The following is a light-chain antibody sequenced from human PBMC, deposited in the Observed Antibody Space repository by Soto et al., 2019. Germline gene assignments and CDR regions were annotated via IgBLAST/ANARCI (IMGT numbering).Light chain of an antibody. CDR3: QQRSNWWT. CDR1: QSISSY. J-gene: IGKJ1*01. CDR2: AAS. V-gene: IGKV1-39*01. Sequence: DIQMTQSPSSLSASVGDRVTITCRASQSISSYLNWYQQKPGKAPKLLIYAASSLQSGVPSRFSGSGSGTDFTLTISRLEPEDFAVYYCQQRSNWWTFGQGTKVDI.